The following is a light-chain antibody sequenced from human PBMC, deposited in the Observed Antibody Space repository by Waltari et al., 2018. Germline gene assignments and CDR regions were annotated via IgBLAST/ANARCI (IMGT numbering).Light chain of an antibody. CDR1: QNINNW. CDR2: KAS. J-gene: IGKJ1*01. CDR3: QQYNPSSRT. Sequence: DIQMTQSPSILSASVGDRVTITCRASQNINNWLACYQQKPGKAPNLLIYKASSLQIGVPSRFSGSGSGTEFTLTISSLQPDDFATYYCQQYNPSSRTFGQGTKVNI. V-gene: IGKV1-5*03.